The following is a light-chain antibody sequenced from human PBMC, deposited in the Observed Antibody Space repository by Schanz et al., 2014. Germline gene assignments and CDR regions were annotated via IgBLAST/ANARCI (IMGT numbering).Light chain of an antibody. V-gene: IGLV1-47*01. J-gene: IGLJ1*01. CDR3: SSYTSSSTLYV. CDR2: RNN. CDR1: SSNIGSNY. Sequence: QSVLTQPPSASGTPGQRVTISCSGSSSNIGSNYVYWYQQLPGTAPKLLIYRNNQRPSGVPDRFSGSKSGTSASLAISGLRSEDEADYYCSSYTSSSTLYVFGTGTKLTV.